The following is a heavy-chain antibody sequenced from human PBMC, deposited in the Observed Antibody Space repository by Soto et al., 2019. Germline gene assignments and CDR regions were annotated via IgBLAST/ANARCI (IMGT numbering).Heavy chain of an antibody. CDR3: ARGKYGSQTYYFDY. CDR1: GLTVSDNY. CDR2: IYSGGTT. D-gene: IGHD3-10*01. Sequence: ESGGGLVQPGGSLVISCAASGLTVSDNYMSWVRQAPGKGLEWVSVIYSGGTTYYADSVKDRFTISRDISKNTVYLQMNSLRADDTAVYYCARGKYGSQTYYFDYWGQGTLVTVSS. V-gene: IGHV3-66*01. J-gene: IGHJ4*02.